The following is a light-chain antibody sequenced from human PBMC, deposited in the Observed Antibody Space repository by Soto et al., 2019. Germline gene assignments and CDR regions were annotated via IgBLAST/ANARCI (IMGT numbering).Light chain of an antibody. CDR1: QSISSY. J-gene: IGKJ5*01. Sequence: DSQMTQSASSLSASVGDRVTITCRASQSISSYLNWYQQKPGKAPKLLIYAASSLQSGVPSRFSGSGSGTDFTLTISSLQPEDFATYYCQQSYSTPRTFGQGTRLEIK. V-gene: IGKV1-39*01. CDR2: AAS. CDR3: QQSYSTPRT.